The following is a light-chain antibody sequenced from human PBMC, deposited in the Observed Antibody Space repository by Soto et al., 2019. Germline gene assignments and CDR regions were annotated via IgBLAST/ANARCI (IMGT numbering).Light chain of an antibody. V-gene: IGKV2-28*01. Sequence: IVMTQSPLSLPVTPGEPASISCRSSQSLLHSNGYNYLDWYLQKPGQSPQLLIYLGSNRASGVPDRFSGSGSGTDFTLKISRVEAEDVGVYYCMQALQTSPLFGGGTKVEIK. CDR2: LGS. J-gene: IGKJ4*01. CDR3: MQALQTSPL. CDR1: QSLLHSNGYNY.